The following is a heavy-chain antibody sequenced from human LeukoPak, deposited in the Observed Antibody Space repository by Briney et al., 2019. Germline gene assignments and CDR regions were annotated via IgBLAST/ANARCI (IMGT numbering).Heavy chain of an antibody. CDR1: GYTFTGYY. V-gene: IGHV1-2*04. D-gene: IGHD6-19*01. CDR2: INPNSGGT. CDR3: ARGGPIAVAGQAFDY. J-gene: IGHJ4*02. Sequence: ASVKVSCKASGYTFTGYYMHWVRQAPGQGLEWMGWINPNSGGTNYAQKFQGWVTMTRDPSISTAYMELSRLRSDDTAVYYCARGGPIAVAGQAFDYWGQGTLVTVSS.